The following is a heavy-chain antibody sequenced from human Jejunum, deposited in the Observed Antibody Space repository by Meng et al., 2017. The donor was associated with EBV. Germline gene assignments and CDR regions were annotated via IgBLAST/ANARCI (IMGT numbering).Heavy chain of an antibody. CDR3: VARSRPQEVDY. CDR1: GLTLSNYD. J-gene: IGHJ4*02. V-gene: IGHV3-23*01. CDR2: ITASSGST. Sequence: QLLDSWGGLIQAVESLRFSCAASGLTLSNYDVSWVRQAPGKGLEWVSVITASSGSTFYADSEKGRFTISRDNSKRTVYLQMKSPRGEDTAVYYCVARSRPQEVDYWGQGTLVTVSS.